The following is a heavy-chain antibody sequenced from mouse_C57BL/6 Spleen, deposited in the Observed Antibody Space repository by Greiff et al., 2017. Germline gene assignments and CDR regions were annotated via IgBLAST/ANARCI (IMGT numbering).Heavy chain of an antibody. V-gene: IGHV1-78*01. CDR1: GYTFTDHT. CDR2: IYPRDGST. J-gene: IGHJ4*01. D-gene: IGHD1-1*02. CDR3: ARGGGYWSYYAMDY. Sequence: QVQLQQSDAELVKPGASVKISCTVSGYTFTDHTIHWMKQRPEQGLEWIGYIYPRDGSTKYNEKFKGKATLTADKSSSTAYMQLNSLTSEDSAVYVCARGGGYWSYYAMDYWGQGTSVTVSS.